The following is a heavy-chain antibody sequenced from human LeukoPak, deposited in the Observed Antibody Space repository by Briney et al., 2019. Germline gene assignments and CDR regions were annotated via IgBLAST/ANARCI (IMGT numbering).Heavy chain of an antibody. CDR1: GFTFSSYA. J-gene: IGHJ4*02. CDR2: ISCSGGST. Sequence: GGSLRLSCAASGFTFSSYAMSWVRQAPGKGLEWVSAISCSGGSTYYADSVKGRFTISRDNSKNTLYLQMNSLRAEDTAVYYCAKDGGLYDFWSGYYPHYFDYWGQGTLVTVSS. V-gene: IGHV3-23*01. D-gene: IGHD3-3*01. CDR3: AKDGGLYDFWSGYYPHYFDY.